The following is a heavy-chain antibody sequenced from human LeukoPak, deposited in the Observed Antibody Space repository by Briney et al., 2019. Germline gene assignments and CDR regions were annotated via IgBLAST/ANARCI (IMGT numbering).Heavy chain of an antibody. CDR1: GFTVSSNY. CDR2: IYRDGST. J-gene: IGHJ4*02. Sequence: GGSLRLSCAASGFTVSSNYMSWVRQAPGKGLEWVSVIYRDGSTFYADSVKGRFTLSRDNSKNTLYLQMNSLRADDTAVYYCARDRGYSGYDREAYFDYWGQGTLVPVSS. V-gene: IGHV3-53*01. D-gene: IGHD5-12*01. CDR3: ARDRGYSGYDREAYFDY.